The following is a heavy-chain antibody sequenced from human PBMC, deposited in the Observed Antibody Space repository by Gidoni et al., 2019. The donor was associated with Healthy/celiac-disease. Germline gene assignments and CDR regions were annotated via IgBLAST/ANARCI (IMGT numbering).Heavy chain of an antibody. CDR3: ARGFRPSYSSSWYHYYYGMDV. CDR1: GGSFSGYY. CDR2: INHSGST. V-gene: IGHV4-34*01. D-gene: IGHD6-13*01. Sequence: QVQLQQWGAGLLKPSETLSLTCAVYGGSFSGYYWSWIRQPPGKGLEWIGEINHSGSTNYNPSLKSRVTISVDTSKNQFSLKLSSVTAADTAVYYCARGFRPSYSSSWYHYYYGMDVWGQGTTVTVSS. J-gene: IGHJ6*02.